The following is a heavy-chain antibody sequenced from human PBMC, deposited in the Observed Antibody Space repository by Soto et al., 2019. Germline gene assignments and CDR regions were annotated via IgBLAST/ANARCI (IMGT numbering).Heavy chain of an antibody. CDR3: ARPSDFWSGYHASYFAY. D-gene: IGHD3-3*01. CDR2: IFPGDSDT. Sequence: GESLKISCKGSGYSFTTYLIGWVRQMPGKGLEWIGIIFPGDSDTRYSPSFQGQVTISADQSISTAYLQWRSLKASDTAIYFCARPSDFWSGYHASYFAYWGQGTLVTVSS. J-gene: IGHJ4*02. V-gene: IGHV5-51*01. CDR1: GYSFTTYL.